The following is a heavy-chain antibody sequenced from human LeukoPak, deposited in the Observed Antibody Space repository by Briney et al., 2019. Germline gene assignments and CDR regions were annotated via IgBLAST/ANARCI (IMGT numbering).Heavy chain of an antibody. D-gene: IGHD1-1*01. CDR3: ARVQAAAISYYYMDV. V-gene: IGHV1-3*01. CDR1: GYTFTSHA. CDR2: INAGNGNT. Sequence: GASVKVSCKASGYTFTSHAMHWVRQAPGQRLEWMGWINAGNGNTKYSQKFQGRVTITRDTSASTAYMELSRLRSDDTAVYYCARVQAAAISYYYMDVWGKGTTVTVSS. J-gene: IGHJ6*03.